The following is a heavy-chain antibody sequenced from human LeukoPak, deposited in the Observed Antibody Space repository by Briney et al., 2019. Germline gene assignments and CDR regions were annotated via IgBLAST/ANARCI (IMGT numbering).Heavy chain of an antibody. CDR2: INWNGGST. Sequence: GGSLRLSCAASGFTFDDYGMSWVRQAPGKGLEWVSGINWNGGSTGYADSVKGRFTISRGNSKNTLYLQMNSLRAEDTAVYYCAKPGPRQGDFDYWGQGTLVTVSS. J-gene: IGHJ4*02. CDR1: GFTFDDYG. V-gene: IGHV3-20*04. D-gene: IGHD1-14*01. CDR3: AKPGPRQGDFDY.